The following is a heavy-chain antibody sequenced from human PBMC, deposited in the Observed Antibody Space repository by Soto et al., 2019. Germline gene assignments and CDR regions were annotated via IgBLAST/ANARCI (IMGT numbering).Heavy chain of an antibody. CDR2: IIPIFGTA. D-gene: IGHD2-2*01. V-gene: IGHV1-69*12. Sequence: QVQLVQSGAEVKKPGSSVKVSCKASGGTFSSYAISWVRQAPGQGLEWMGGIIPIFGTADYAQKFQGRVTITGDASTSTAYMELSSLRSEDTAVYYCASHSSLRGYCISTSCYGYYYGMDVWGQGTTVTVSS. J-gene: IGHJ6*02. CDR1: GGTFSSYA. CDR3: ASHSSLRGYCISTSCYGYYYGMDV.